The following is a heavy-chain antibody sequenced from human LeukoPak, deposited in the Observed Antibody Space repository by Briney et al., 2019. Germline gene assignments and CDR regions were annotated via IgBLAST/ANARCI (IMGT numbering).Heavy chain of an antibody. V-gene: IGHV1-2*02. J-gene: IGHJ3*02. D-gene: IGHD6-13*01. CDR1: GYSFTDGY. CDR3: ARKQRDAFDI. CDR2: IHPNSGGT. Sequence: ASVKVSCKASGYSFTDGYMHWVRQAPGQGPEWMGWIHPNSGGTNYAQKFQGRVALTRDTSIRTAYMELRSLRSDDTAVYYCARKQRDAFDIWGQGTMVTVSS.